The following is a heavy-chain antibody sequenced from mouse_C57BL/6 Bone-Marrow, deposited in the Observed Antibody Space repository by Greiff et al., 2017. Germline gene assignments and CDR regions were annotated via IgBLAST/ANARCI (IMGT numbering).Heavy chain of an antibody. J-gene: IGHJ2*01. Sequence: VQLQQSGAELVKPGASVKLSCTASGFNIKDSYIHWVKQRTEQGLEWIGRIDPEDGETKYAPKFQDKATITADTSSNTAYLQLSSLTSEDTAVYYCTRSLNYYGTNYWGQGTTLTVSS. V-gene: IGHV14-2*01. CDR1: GFNIKDSY. D-gene: IGHD1-1*01. CDR3: TRSLNYYGTNY. CDR2: IDPEDGET.